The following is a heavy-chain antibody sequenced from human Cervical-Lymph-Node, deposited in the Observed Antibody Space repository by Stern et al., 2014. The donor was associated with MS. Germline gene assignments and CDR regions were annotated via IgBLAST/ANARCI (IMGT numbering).Heavy chain of an antibody. J-gene: IGHJ4*02. Sequence: EVQLVESGAEVKKPGEALKISCKLSGYSFTIYYIAWVRQMPGKGLEWMVVIYPSDSDTTYSPSFQGQVTISADMSITTAYLQWSSLRASDTAMYYCARHVQGFDYWGQGTLVTVSS. CDR2: IYPSDSDT. CDR1: GYSFTIYY. V-gene: IGHV5-51*01. CDR3: ARHVQGFDY.